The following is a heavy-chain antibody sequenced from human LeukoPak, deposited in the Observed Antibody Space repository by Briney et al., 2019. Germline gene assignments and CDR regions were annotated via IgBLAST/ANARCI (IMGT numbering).Heavy chain of an antibody. Sequence: SETLSLTCTVSGYSISSGYYWGWIRQPPGKGLEWIGSIYHSGSTYYNPSLKSRVTISVDTSKNQFSLKLSSVTAADTAVYYCARRSIAARPHRYFQHWGQGTLVTVSS. V-gene: IGHV4-38-2*02. CDR2: IYHSGST. CDR3: ARRSIAARPHRYFQH. CDR1: GYSISSGYY. J-gene: IGHJ1*01. D-gene: IGHD6-6*01.